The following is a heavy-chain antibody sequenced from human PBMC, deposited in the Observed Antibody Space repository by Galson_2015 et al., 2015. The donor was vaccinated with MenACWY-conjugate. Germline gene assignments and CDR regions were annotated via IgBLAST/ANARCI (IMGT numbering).Heavy chain of an antibody. D-gene: IGHD2-15*01. V-gene: IGHV1-3*01. CDR1: GYTFTSYA. CDR2: INASSGNT. CDR3: ARGAYCSGGSCYRVYGMDA. Sequence: SVKLSCKASGYTFTSYAMHWVRQAPGQRLEWMGCINASSGNTKYSQKFQGRVTITRDTSASTAYMELSSLRSEDTAVYYCARGAYCSGGSCYRVYGMDAWGQGTMVTVSS. J-gene: IGHJ6*02.